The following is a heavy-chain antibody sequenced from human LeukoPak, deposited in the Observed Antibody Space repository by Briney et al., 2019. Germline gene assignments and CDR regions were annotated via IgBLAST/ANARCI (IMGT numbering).Heavy chain of an antibody. Sequence: ASVKVSCKAYGYPFTSSDINWVRQAPGRGLEWMGIIYPGDSDTRYSPSFQGQVTISADKSISTAYLQWSSLKASDTAMYYCARQRYSYGYDYWGQGTLVTVSS. J-gene: IGHJ4*02. CDR1: GYPFTSSD. V-gene: IGHV5-51*01. CDR2: IYPGDSDT. D-gene: IGHD5-18*01. CDR3: ARQRYSYGYDY.